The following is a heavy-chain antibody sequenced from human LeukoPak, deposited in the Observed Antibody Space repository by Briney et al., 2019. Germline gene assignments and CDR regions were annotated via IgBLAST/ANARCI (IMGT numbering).Heavy chain of an antibody. CDR3: ARVYQSAGYYFDC. J-gene: IGHJ4*02. V-gene: IGHV4-59*01. Sequence: PSETLSLTCTVSGGSIDSYYWSWIRQPPGKGLEWIGYIYYTGSTEYHPSLKSRVTISLDTSKNQFSLKLTSVTAADTAVYYCARVYQSAGYYFDCWGQGNLVSVSS. D-gene: IGHD2-2*01. CDR2: IYYTGST. CDR1: GGSIDSYY.